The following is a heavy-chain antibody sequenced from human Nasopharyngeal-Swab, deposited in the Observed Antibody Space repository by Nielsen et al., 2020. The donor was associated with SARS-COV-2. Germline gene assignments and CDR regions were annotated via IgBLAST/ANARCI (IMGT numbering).Heavy chain of an antibody. J-gene: IGHJ4*02. CDR2: ISYDGSNK. Sequence: SLKISCAASGFTFSSYAMHWVRQAPGKGLEWVAVISYDGSNKYYADSVKGRFTISRDNSKNTLYLQMNSLRAEDTAVYYCARDRMWFGELFYFDYWGQGTLVTVSS. CDR1: GFTFSSYA. CDR3: ARDRMWFGELFYFDY. V-gene: IGHV3-30-3*01. D-gene: IGHD3-10*01.